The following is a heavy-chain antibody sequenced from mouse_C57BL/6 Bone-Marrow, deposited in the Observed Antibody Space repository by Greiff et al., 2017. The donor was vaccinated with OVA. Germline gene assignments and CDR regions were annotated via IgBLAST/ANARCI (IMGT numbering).Heavy chain of an antibody. V-gene: IGHV8-8*01. Sequence: QVTLKVSGPGILQPSQTLSLTCSFSGFSLSTFGMGVGWIRPPSGKGLEWLAHIWWDDDKYYNPALKSRLTISKDTSKNQVFLKIANMDTADTATYYCARSYYSNSDWFAYWGQGTLVTVSA. CDR3: ARSYYSNSDWFAY. CDR1: GFSLSTFGMG. CDR2: IWWDDDK. D-gene: IGHD2-5*01. J-gene: IGHJ3*01.